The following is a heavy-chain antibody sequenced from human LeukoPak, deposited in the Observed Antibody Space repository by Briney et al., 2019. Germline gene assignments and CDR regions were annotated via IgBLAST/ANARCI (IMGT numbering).Heavy chain of an antibody. J-gene: IGHJ6*02. CDR1: GFTFSSYS. Sequence: GGSLRLSCAASGFTFSSYSMNWVRQAPGKGLEWVSYISSSSSTIYYADSVKGRFTISRDNAKNSLYLQMNSLRAEDTAVYYCASSDVLRYYYYGMDVWGQGTTVTVSS. CDR2: ISSSSSTI. D-gene: IGHD6-6*01. CDR3: ASSDVLRYYYYGMDV. V-gene: IGHV3-48*01.